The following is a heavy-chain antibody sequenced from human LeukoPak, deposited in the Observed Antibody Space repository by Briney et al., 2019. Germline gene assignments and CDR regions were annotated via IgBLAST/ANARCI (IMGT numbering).Heavy chain of an antibody. D-gene: IGHD3-3*01. CDR2: INPSGGST. CDR3: ARASLYYDFWSGYLRPGHWFDP. CDR1: GYTFTSYY. J-gene: IGHJ5*02. Sequence: GASVKVSCKASGYTFTSYYMHWVRQAPGQGLEWMGIINPSGGSTSYAQKFQGRVTMTRNTSISTAYMELSSLRSEDTAVYYCARASLYYDFWSGYLRPGHWFDPWGQGTLVTVSS. V-gene: IGHV1-46*01.